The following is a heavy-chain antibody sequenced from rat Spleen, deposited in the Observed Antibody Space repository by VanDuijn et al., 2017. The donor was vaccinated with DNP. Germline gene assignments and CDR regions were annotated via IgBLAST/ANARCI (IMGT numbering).Heavy chain of an antibody. CDR1: GFIFSDYA. V-gene: IGHV5S23*01. Sequence: EVQLVESGGGLVRPGNSLRLSCAASGFIFSDYAMAWVRQSPEMGLEWVASISPSGGSTYYRDSVKGRFTISRDNAKSTLYLQMDSLRSEDTATYYCATHDYASWGWGQGVMVTVSS. D-gene: IGHD1-2*01. CDR2: ISPSGGST. CDR3: ATHDYASWG. J-gene: IGHJ2*01.